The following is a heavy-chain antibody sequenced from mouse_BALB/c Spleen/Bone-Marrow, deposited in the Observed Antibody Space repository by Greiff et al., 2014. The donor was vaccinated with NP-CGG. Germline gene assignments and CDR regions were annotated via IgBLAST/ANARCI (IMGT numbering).Heavy chain of an antibody. CDR1: GYTFTSYT. D-gene: IGHD1-1*01. CDR3: ARSLRWYFDV. CDR2: INPSSGYT. J-gene: IGHJ1*01. Sequence: VQLQQSGAELARPGASVKMSCKASGYTFTSYTMHWVNQRPGQGLEWIGYINPSSGYTNYNQKFKDKATLTADKSSSTAYMQLSSLTSEDSAVYYCARSLRWYFDVWGAGTTVTVSS. V-gene: IGHV1-4*01.